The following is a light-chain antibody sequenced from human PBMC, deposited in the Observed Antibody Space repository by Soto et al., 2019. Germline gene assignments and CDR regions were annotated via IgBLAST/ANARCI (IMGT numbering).Light chain of an antibody. CDR2: AAY. Sequence: DIEMTQPPSSLSASVGDRVTITCRASQSISSHLNWYQHKPGAAPKLLIYAAYTLHTGVPSRFSGIGSGTDFTLTISSLQPEDFATYFCQQSFTSLPLPFGPGTKVDIK. CDR1: QSISSH. J-gene: IGKJ3*01. V-gene: IGKV1-39*01. CDR3: QQSFTSLPLP.